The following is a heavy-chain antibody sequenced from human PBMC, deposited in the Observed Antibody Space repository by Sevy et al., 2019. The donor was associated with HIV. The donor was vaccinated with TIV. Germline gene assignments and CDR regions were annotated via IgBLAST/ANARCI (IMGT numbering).Heavy chain of an antibody. CDR2: IYHSGST. V-gene: IGHV4-38-2*02. CDR1: GYSISSGYY. Sequence: SETLSLTCAVSGYSISSGYYWGWIRQPPGKGLEWIGSIYHSGSTYYNPSLKSRVTISVDTSKNQFSLKLSSVTAADTPVYYCARDLGSGWPDYYYYYMDVWGKGTTVTVSS. CDR3: ARDLGSGWPDYYYYYMDV. D-gene: IGHD6-19*01. J-gene: IGHJ6*03.